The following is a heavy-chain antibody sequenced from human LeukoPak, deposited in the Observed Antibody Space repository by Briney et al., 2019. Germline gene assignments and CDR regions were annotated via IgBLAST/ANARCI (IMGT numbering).Heavy chain of an antibody. V-gene: IGHV3-23*01. CDR2: ISGSGDNT. D-gene: IGHD5-12*01. J-gene: IGHJ4*02. Sequence: GGSLRLSCAASGFTFSSYAMNWVRQAPGKGLEWVSTISGSGDNTYYADYVKGRFTISRDNSKNTLYLQMNSLRAGDTAIYYCAKAPQLGWLRVDYWGQGTLVTVSS. CDR3: AKAPQLGWLRVDY. CDR1: GFTFSSYA.